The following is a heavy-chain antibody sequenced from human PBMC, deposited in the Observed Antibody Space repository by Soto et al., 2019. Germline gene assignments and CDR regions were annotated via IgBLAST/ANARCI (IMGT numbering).Heavy chain of an antibody. CDR2: IYYTGST. J-gene: IGHJ6*02. CDR3: ARFEQHRIRGSYYSGVDV. D-gene: IGHD6-13*01. Sequence: PSETLSLTCTVSGGSISGGDYYWSWIRKPPGRGLEWIGYIYYTGSTYHNPSLKSRLSISLDTSKNQFSLKMSSVTAADTALYSCARFEQHRIRGSYYSGVDVWGQGTTVIVSS. V-gene: IGHV4-30-4*01. CDR1: GGSISGGDYY.